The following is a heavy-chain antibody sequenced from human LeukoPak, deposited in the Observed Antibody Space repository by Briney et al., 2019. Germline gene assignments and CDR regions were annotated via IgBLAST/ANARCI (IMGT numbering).Heavy chain of an antibody. V-gene: IGHV4-39*07. J-gene: IGHJ4*02. CDR3: ARGGYSHGYILFNY. CDR1: GGSISSSSYY. Sequence: SETLSLTCTVSGGSISSSSYYWGWIRQPPGKGLEWIGSIYYSGSTYYNPSLKSRVTISVDTSRNQFSLNLNSVTAADTAMYYCARGGYSHGYILFNYWGPGTLAIVSS. D-gene: IGHD5-18*01. CDR2: IYYSGST.